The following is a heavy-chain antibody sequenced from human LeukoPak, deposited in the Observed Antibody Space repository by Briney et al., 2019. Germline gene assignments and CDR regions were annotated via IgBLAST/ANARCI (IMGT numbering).Heavy chain of an antibody. V-gene: IGHV3-21*01. CDR1: GFTFSSYS. CDR3: ARGESGSYYVFDY. J-gene: IGHJ4*02. D-gene: IGHD1-26*01. Sequence: GGSLRLSCAASGFTFSSYSMNWVRQAPGKGLEWVSSIGSSSSYIYYADSVKGRFTISRDNAKNSLYLQMNSLRAEDTAVYYCARGESGSYYVFDYWGQGTLVTVSS. CDR2: IGSSSSYI.